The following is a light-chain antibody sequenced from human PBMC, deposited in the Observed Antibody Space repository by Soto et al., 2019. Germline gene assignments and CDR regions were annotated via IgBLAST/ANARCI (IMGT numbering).Light chain of an antibody. Sequence: SYELTQPPSVSLSPGQTASITCSGDKLGEKYACGYRQKPGQSPVLVIYQDSKRPSGIPERFSGSKSGNTATLTISGTQAMDEADYYCQAWDSSTVVFGGGTKLTVL. J-gene: IGLJ2*01. CDR2: QDS. CDR1: KLGEKY. V-gene: IGLV3-1*01. CDR3: QAWDSSTVV.